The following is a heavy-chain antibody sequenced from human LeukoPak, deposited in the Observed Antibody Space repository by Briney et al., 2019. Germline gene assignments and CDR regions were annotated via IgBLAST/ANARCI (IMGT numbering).Heavy chain of an antibody. CDR3: ARRLVDSGASQVSDD. CDR1: SASFSGYY. Sequence: SLSLTCSVDSASFSGYYWSWIRQPPGEWLEWIAEINDSGSVNCNPSLKNGVTTSVDTSKNQFSLRLSSVDAADTAVYYCARRLVDSGASQVSDDWGQGTLVTVSS. D-gene: IGHD2-15*01. J-gene: IGHJ4*02. CDR2: INDSGSV. V-gene: IGHV4-34*01.